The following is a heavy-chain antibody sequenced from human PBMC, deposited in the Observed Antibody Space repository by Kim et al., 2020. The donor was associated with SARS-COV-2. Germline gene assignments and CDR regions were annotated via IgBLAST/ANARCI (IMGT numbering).Heavy chain of an antibody. V-gene: IGHV3-15*01. Sequence: PVKGRFTISRDDSKNTLYLQMNSLKTEDTAVYYCTTDTLGYYDSSGPHDYWGQGTLVTVSS. D-gene: IGHD3-22*01. CDR3: TTDTLGYYDSSGPHDY. J-gene: IGHJ4*02.